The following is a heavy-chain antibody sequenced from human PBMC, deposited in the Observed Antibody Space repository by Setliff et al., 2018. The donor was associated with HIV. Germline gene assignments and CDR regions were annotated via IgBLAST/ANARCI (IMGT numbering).Heavy chain of an antibody. CDR1: GGSIGGYY. Sequence: SETLSLTCTVSGGSIGGYYWSWIRQPPGTGLEWLGCIYSGGSTNYDPSLESRVTISLDTSKNQFSLRLTSVSAADTAVYYCARVRSYGSAYDAFDVWGPGTMVTVSS. J-gene: IGHJ3*01. CDR3: ARVRSYGSAYDAFDV. V-gene: IGHV4-4*08. CDR2: IYSGGST. D-gene: IGHD3-10*01.